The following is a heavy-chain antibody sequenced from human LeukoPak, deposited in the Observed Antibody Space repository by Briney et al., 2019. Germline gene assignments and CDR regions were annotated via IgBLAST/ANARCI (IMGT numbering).Heavy chain of an antibody. Sequence: ASVKVSCKASGYTFTGYYMHWVRQAPAQGLEWMGWINPNSGGTNYAQKFQGRVTKTRDTYISTAYMELSRLRSDDTAVYYCATSTTVTTLLGYWGQGTLVTVSS. CDR1: GYTFTGYY. V-gene: IGHV1-2*02. CDR2: INPNSGGT. CDR3: ATSTTVTTLLGY. D-gene: IGHD4-17*01. J-gene: IGHJ4*02.